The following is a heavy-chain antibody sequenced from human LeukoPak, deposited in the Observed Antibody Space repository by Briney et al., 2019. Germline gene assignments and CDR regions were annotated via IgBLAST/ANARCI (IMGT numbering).Heavy chain of an antibody. V-gene: IGHV3-30*02. Sequence: GGSLRLXCAASGFTFSSYGMHWVRPAPGKGLEWVAFIRYDGSNKYYADSVKGRFTISRDNSKNTLYLQMNSLRAEDTAVYYCAKDVSIAAPYFDYWGQGTLVTVSS. CDR1: GFTFSSYG. D-gene: IGHD6-6*01. CDR3: AKDVSIAAPYFDY. CDR2: IRYDGSNK. J-gene: IGHJ4*02.